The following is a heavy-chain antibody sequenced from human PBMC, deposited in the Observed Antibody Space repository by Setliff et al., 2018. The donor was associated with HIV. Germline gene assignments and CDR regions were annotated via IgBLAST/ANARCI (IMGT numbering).Heavy chain of an antibody. J-gene: IGHJ4*02. V-gene: IGHV4-31*03. CDR3: ATRPRIAARPFDY. D-gene: IGHD6-6*01. CDR1: GGSISSGAYY. Sequence: SETLSLTCTLSGGSISSGAYYWTWIRQHPEKALEWIGYIFHSGDTYYNPSLKSRISMSVDTSKNQFSLELTSLTAADTAVYYCATRPRIAARPFDYWGQGMLVTVSS. CDR2: IFHSGDT.